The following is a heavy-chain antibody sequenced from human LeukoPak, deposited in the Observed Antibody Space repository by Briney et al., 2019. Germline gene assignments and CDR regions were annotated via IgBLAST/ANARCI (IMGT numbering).Heavy chain of an antibody. CDR3: AKGLWFGTQ. D-gene: IGHD3-10*01. V-gene: IGHV3-23*01. J-gene: IGHJ1*01. Sequence: GGSLRLSCAASGFTFSSYAMSWVRQAPGKGLEWVSHITDSGGSTFYADSVKGRFTISRDNFRNTLYLQMNSLRVEDTAVYYCAKGLWFGTQWGQGTLVTVSS. CDR2: ITDSGGST. CDR1: GFTFSSYA.